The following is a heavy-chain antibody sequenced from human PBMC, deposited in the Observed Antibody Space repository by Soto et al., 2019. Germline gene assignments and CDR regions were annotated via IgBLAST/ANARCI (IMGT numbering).Heavy chain of an antibody. Sequence: SETLSLTCTVSGGSTTSGGYYWNWIRQHPGKGLEWIGYIHHSGSSYHNPSLESRVTMSIDTSKHQISLKLSSVTAADTAIYYCAREPYHYDSSGYYDCWGQGTLVTVSS. CDR1: GGSTTSGGYY. V-gene: IGHV4-31*03. CDR2: IHHSGSS. CDR3: AREPYHYDSSGYYDC. D-gene: IGHD3-22*01. J-gene: IGHJ4*02.